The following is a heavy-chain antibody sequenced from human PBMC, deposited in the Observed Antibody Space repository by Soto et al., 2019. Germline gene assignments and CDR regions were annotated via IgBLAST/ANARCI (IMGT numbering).Heavy chain of an antibody. V-gene: IGHV3-48*01. Sequence: PGGSLRLSCAASGFTFSTYSMNWVRQAPGKGLEWVSYISSSSSTIFYTDSVKGRFTVSRANAKNSLYLQMNSLRAEDTAVYYCARPKYYDDHSDPQAYWSQGTLVTVSS. J-gene: IGHJ4*02. CDR3: ARPKYYDDHSDPQAY. CDR2: ISSSSSTI. D-gene: IGHD3-3*01. CDR1: GFTFSTYS.